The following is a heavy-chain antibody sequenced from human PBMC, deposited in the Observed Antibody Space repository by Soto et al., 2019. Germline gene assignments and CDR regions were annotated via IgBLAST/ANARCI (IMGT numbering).Heavy chain of an antibody. J-gene: IGHJ4*02. CDR2: ISYDGTNK. D-gene: IGHD1-26*01. Sequence: GGSLRLSCAASGFSFSISPMHWVRQAPGKGPEWVALISYDGTNKFYADSVKGRFTISRDNSKSTLYPQMNSLRAEDTAVYYCASSYSGSQVGDYWGQGTLVTVSS. CDR3: ASSYSGSQVGDY. V-gene: IGHV3-30-3*01. CDR1: GFSFSISP.